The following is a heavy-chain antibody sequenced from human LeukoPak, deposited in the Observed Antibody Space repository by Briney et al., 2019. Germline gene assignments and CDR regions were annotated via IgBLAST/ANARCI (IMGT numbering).Heavy chain of an antibody. Sequence: GGSLRLSCAASGFTFRSYAMSWLPQAPGKGLEWVSGISGGGGNTYYADPVKGRFTISRDNSKNTLYLQMNGLRAEDTAVYYCAKSGSTMLVTRFDPWGQGTLVTVSS. J-gene: IGHJ5*02. CDR2: ISGGGGNT. CDR3: AKSGSTMLVTRFDP. CDR1: GFTFRSYA. V-gene: IGHV3-23*01. D-gene: IGHD3-22*01.